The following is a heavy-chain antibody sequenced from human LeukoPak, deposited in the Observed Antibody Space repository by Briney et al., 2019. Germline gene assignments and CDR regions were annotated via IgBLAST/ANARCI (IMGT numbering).Heavy chain of an antibody. J-gene: IGHJ6*02. CDR3: ARDPPYYDKGDMDV. D-gene: IGHD3-16*01. Sequence: GGSLRLSCAASGFSVSGHYMSWVRQAPGKGLQWVSILFTDGTTYCADSVRGRFAISRDSYRNTLYLHMTGLRADDTALYFCARDPPYYDKGDMDVWGQGTMVTVSS. CDR2: LFTDGTT. V-gene: IGHV3-53*01. CDR1: GFSVSGHY.